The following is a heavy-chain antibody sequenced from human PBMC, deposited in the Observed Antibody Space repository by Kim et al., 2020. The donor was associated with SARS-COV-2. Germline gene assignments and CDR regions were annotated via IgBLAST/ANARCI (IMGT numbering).Heavy chain of an antibody. CDR3: AKDLRFCSSTSCYEDYYGMDV. CDR1: GFTFSSYG. CDR2: ISYDGSNK. Sequence: GGSLRLSCAASGFTFSSYGMHWVRQAPGKGLEWVAVISYDGSNKYYADSVKGRFTISRDNSKNTLYLQMNSLRAEDTAVYYCAKDLRFCSSTSCYEDYYGMDVWGQGTTVTVSS. D-gene: IGHD2-2*01. V-gene: IGHV3-30*18. J-gene: IGHJ6*02.